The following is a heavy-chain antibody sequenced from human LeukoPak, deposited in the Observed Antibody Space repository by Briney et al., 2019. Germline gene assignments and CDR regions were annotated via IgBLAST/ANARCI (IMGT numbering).Heavy chain of an antibody. CDR2: ISAYNGNT. V-gene: IGHV1-18*01. CDR3: ARVGDSGGYMYYMDV. D-gene: IGHD1-26*01. J-gene: IGHJ6*03. Sequence: GASVKVSCKASGYTFTSYGISWVRQAPGQGLKWMGWISAYNGNTNYAQKLQGRVTMTTDTSTSTAYMELRSLRSDDPAVYYCARVGDSGGYMYYMDVWGKGTTVTVSS. CDR1: GYTFTSYG.